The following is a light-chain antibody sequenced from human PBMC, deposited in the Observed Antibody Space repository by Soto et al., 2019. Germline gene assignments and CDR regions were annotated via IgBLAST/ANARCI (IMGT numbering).Light chain of an antibody. CDR1: SGSNNYK. CDR2: VGSGGIVG. J-gene: IGLJ1*01. Sequence: QLVLTQPPSASASLGASVTLTCTLSSGSNNYKVDWYQQRPGKGPRFVMRVGSGGIVGSKGDGIPDRFSVLGSGLDRYLTIENIQEEDESDYHCGADHGSGSNFVYVFGTGTKLTVL. V-gene: IGLV9-49*01. CDR3: GADHGSGSNFVYV.